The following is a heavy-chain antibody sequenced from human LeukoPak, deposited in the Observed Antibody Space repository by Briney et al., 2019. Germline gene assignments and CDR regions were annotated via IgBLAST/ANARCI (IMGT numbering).Heavy chain of an antibody. Sequence: NAGGSLRLSCVTSGFTFSAYNMNWVRQAPGKGLEWVSCISSSSNYIYYADSVKGRFTISRDNAKNSLYLQMNSLRAEDTAVYYCARDAGVSFDYCGQGTLVTVSS. J-gene: IGHJ4*02. CDR3: ARDAGVSFDY. CDR2: ISSSSNYI. CDR1: GFTFSAYN. V-gene: IGHV3-21*01.